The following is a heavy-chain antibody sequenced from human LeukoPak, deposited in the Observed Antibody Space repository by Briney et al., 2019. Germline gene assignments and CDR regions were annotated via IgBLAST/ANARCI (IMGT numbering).Heavy chain of an antibody. J-gene: IGHJ5*02. D-gene: IGHD3-3*01. CDR1: GGTFSSYG. CDR2: IIPIFGRA. CDR3: ARSITIFGVVSDPLGFDP. Sequence: ASVKVSCKASGGTFSSYGISWVRQAPGQGLEWMGGIIPIFGRANYAQKLQGRVTITTDESTSKAYMELSSLRSEDTAVYYCARSITIFGVVSDPLGFDPWGQGTLVTVSS. V-gene: IGHV1-69*05.